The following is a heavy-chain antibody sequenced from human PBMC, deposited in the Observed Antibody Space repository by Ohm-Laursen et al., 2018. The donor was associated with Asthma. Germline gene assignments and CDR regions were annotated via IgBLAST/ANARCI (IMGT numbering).Heavy chain of an antibody. CDR3: ARDVMEWYLPAFDF. Sequence: SLRLSCAASGSTFRSYAMHWVRQAPSKGLEWVAVGGSYYDGGLKYYADSVNGRFTVSRDDSKNTLYLQMNSLRPDDTAVYYCARDVMEWYLPAFDFWGQGTLVTVSS. V-gene: IGHV3-30-3*01. CDR1: GSTFRSYA. D-gene: IGHD3-3*01. J-gene: IGHJ4*02. CDR2: GGSYYDGGLK.